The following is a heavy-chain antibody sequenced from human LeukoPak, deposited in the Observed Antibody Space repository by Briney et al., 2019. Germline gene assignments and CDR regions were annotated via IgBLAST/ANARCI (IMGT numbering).Heavy chain of an antibody. D-gene: IGHD6-13*01. Sequence: PSQTLSLTCTVSGGSISSGSYYWSWIRQPPGKGLEWIGYIYYSGSTNYNPSLKSRVTISVDTSKNQFSLKLSSVTAADTAVYYCAGDSSSWSGFDYWGQGTLVTVSS. CDR3: AGDSSSWSGFDY. V-gene: IGHV4-61*01. CDR2: IYYSGST. CDR1: GGSISSGSYY. J-gene: IGHJ4*02.